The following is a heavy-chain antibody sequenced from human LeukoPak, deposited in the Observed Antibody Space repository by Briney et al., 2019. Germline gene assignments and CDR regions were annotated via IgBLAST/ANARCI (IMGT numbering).Heavy chain of an antibody. V-gene: IGHV3-33*01. Sequence: PGGSLRLSCAASGFTFSSYGMHWVRQAPGKGLEWVAVIWYDGNNKYYADSVKGRFTISRDNSKNTLYLQMNSLRAEDTAVYYCAGDGTPGYGIDVWGQGTTVTVSS. D-gene: IGHD1-26*01. CDR1: GFTFSSYG. CDR2: IWYDGNNK. CDR3: AGDGTPGYGIDV. J-gene: IGHJ6*02.